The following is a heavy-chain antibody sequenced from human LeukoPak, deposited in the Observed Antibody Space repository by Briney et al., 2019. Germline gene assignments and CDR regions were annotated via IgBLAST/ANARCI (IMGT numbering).Heavy chain of an antibody. Sequence: SETLSLTCTVSGGSISSTTYYWGWIRQPPGKGLEWIGSIYYSGSTYYNPSLKSRVTISVDTSKNQFSLKLSSVTAADTAVYYCARSKWLRSPFDYWGQGTLVTVSS. CDR2: IYYSGST. CDR3: ARSKWLRSPFDY. J-gene: IGHJ4*02. V-gene: IGHV4-39*01. CDR1: GGSISSTTYY. D-gene: IGHD5-12*01.